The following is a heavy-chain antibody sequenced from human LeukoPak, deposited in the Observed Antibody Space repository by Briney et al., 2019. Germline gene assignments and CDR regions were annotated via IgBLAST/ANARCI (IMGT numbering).Heavy chain of an antibody. CDR1: GGSISSSCYY. J-gene: IGHJ4*02. CDR2: IYYSGST. Sequence: SETLSLTCTVSGGSISSSCYYWGWIRQPPGKGLEWIGSIYYSGSTYYNPSLKSRVTISVDTSKNQFSLKLSSVTAADTAVYYCARDRVDTAMVTHFDYWGQGTLVTVSS. CDR3: ARDRVDTAMVTHFDY. D-gene: IGHD5-18*01. V-gene: IGHV4-39*07.